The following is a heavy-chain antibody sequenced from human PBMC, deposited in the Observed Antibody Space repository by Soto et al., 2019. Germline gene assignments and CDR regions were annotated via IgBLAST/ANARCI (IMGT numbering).Heavy chain of an antibody. CDR2: TYYSGST. CDR1: GGSTSSYY. D-gene: IGHD2-8*01. CDR3: ARVSKWPGNFEL. Sequence: PSETLSLTCTLSGGSTSSYYCRWNLQPPGKGLEWIGYTYYSGSTDYNPSLKRRLPITVDTSKNQFSLNLSSLTAPATAVYSCARVSKWPGNFELWGRGNLDTGS. V-gene: IGHV4-59*01. J-gene: IGHJ2*01.